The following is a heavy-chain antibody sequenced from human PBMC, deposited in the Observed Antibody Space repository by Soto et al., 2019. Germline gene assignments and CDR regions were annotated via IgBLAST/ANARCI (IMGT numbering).Heavy chain of an antibody. D-gene: IGHD2-21*02. CDR2: INPNSGGT. CDR1: GYTFTGYY. CDR3: ARGPIAVVTAILYYGMDV. Sequence: ASVKVSCKASGYTFTGYYMHWVRQAPGQGLEWMGWINPNSGGTNYAQKFQGWVTMTRDTSISTAYMELSSLRSEYTAVYYCARGPIAVVTAILYYGMDVWGQGTTVTVSS. V-gene: IGHV1-2*04. J-gene: IGHJ6*02.